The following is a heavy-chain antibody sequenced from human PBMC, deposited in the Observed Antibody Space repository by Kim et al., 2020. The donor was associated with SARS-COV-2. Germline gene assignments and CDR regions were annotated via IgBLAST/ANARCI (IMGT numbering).Heavy chain of an antibody. CDR3: AREVSSSKTLGRYYGMD. V-gene: IGHV3-30*04. D-gene: IGHD6-13*01. CDR1: GFTFSSYA. Sequence: GGSLRLSCAASGFTFSSYAMHWVRQAPGKGLEWVAVISYDGSNKYYADSVKGRFTISRDNSKNTLYLQMNSLRAEDTAVYYCAREVSSSKTLGRYYGMD. J-gene: IGHJ6*01. CDR2: ISYDGSNK.